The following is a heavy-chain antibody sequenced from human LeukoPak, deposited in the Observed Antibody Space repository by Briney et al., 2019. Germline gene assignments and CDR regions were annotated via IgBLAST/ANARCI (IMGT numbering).Heavy chain of an antibody. CDR1: GFTLSSYD. V-gene: IGHV3-30*03. D-gene: IGHD2-2*01. J-gene: IGHJ3*02. CDR3: ARGHGVVAASDDAFDI. CDR2: ISYDGSNK. Sequence: GETLRLSCAASGFTLSSYDMHWVRQAPGKWLEWVAVISYDGSNKYYADSVKGRFTISRDNSKNTLFLQMNSLRAEDTAVYYCARGHGVVAASDDAFDIWGQGTMVTVSS.